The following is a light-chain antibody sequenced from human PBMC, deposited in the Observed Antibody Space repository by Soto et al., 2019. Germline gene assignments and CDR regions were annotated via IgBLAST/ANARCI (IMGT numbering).Light chain of an antibody. CDR3: QQYGSSPRT. Sequence: EFLLTQSPGTLSLSPGERATLSCRASQTVSSNYLAWYQQKPGQAPRLLISGASSRATGIPDRFSGSGSGTDFTLTISRLEAEDFAVYYCQQYGSSPRTFGQGTKVDIK. V-gene: IGKV3-20*01. CDR1: QTVSSNY. J-gene: IGKJ1*01. CDR2: GAS.